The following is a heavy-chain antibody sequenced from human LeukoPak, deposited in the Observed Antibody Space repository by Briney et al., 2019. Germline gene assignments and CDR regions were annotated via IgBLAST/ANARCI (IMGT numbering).Heavy chain of an antibody. V-gene: IGHV4-34*01. CDR3: ARDTSGYSSSWKY. Sequence: PSETLSLTCAVYGGSFSGYYWSWIRQPPGKGLEWIGEINHSGSTNYNPSLKSRVTISVDTSKNQFSLKLSSVTAADTAVYYCARDTSGYSSSWKYWGRGTLVTVSS. CDR2: INHSGST. D-gene: IGHD6-13*01. CDR1: GGSFSGYY. J-gene: IGHJ4*02.